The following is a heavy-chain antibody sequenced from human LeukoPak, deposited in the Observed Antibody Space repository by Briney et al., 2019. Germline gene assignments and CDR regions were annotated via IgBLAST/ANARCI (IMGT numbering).Heavy chain of an antibody. V-gene: IGHV1-8*01. CDR2: MNPNSGNT. CDR1: GYTFTSYD. J-gene: IGHJ6*02. Sequence: ASVKVSCKASGYTFTSYDITWVRQATGEGLEWMGWMNPNSGNTGYAQKFQSRVTMTRNTSISTAYMELSSLRSEDTAVYFCARGSFNYGLDVWGQGTTVTVSS. CDR3: ARGSFNYGLDV.